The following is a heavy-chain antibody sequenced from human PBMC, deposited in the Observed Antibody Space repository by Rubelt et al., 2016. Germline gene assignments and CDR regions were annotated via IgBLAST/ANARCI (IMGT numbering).Heavy chain of an antibody. V-gene: IGHV1-18*01. D-gene: IGHD3-10*01. CDR2: TSAYNGNT. CDR3: VGGEPAAY. CDR1: GYTFTSYG. Sequence: QVQLVQSGAEVKKPGASVKVSCKASGYTFTSYGISWVRQAPGQGLEWMGWTSAYNGNTNYAQKLHGCVTMTTHTSTSTAYLGLRGLGSDDTAVYYCVGGEPAAYWGQGTLVTVSS. J-gene: IGHJ4*02.